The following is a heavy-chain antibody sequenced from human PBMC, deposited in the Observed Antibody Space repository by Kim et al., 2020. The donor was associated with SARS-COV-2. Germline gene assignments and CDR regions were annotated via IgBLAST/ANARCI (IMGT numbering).Heavy chain of an antibody. CDR1: GFTFSDYY. J-gene: IGHJ6*02. D-gene: IGHD6-13*01. V-gene: IGHV3-11*01. CDR3: ARVRGAAGPFYYYFYGMDA. CDR2: ISSSGSTI. Sequence: GGSLRLSCAASGFTFSDYYMSWIRQAPGKGLEWVSYISSSGSTIYYADSVKGRFTISRDNAKNSLYLQMNSLRAEDTAVYYCARVRGAAGPFYYYFYGMDAGGQGTPVTVSS.